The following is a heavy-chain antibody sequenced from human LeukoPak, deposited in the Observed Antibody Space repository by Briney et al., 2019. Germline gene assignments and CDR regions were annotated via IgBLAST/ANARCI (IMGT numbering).Heavy chain of an antibody. V-gene: IGHV4-31*03. Sequence: TLSPACTVSGASFSSGDQYWNWIRQTPGKGLEWIGSIHPSGRVYNNPSLESRVTISIDTSKNRFSLNLNSVTAADTAVYFCSRGLDSRKLGYWGQGTLVTVSS. CDR1: GASFSSGDQY. D-gene: IGHD3-22*01. CDR3: SRGLDSRKLGY. J-gene: IGHJ4*02. CDR2: IHPSGRV.